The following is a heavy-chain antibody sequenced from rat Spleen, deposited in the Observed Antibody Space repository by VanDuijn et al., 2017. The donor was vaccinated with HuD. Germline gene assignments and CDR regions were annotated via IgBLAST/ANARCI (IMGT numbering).Heavy chain of an antibody. J-gene: IGHJ2*01. D-gene: IGHD1-6*01. CDR2: ISNKGSIT. CDR1: GFTLSDHY. Sequence: EVQLVESDGGLVQPGRSLKLSCAASGFTLSDHYMAWVRQAPTMGLEWVATISNKGSITYYRDSVKGRFTISRDNAKSTLYLQMNSLRSEDTATYYCTRQMYTTDYYYGGFDYWGQGVMVTVSS. V-gene: IGHV5-29*01. CDR3: TRQMYTTDYYYGGFDY.